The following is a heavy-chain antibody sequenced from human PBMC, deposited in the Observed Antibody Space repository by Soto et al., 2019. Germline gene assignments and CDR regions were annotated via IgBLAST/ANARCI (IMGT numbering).Heavy chain of an antibody. CDR1: GYSFTNYW. CDR3: ARVEWLSLAAWFVP. V-gene: IGHV5-51*01. CDR2: IYPDDSDT. D-gene: IGHD3-3*01. Sequence: GESLKISCKGSGYSFTNYWIGWVRQMPGKGLEWMGMIYPDDSDTKYSPSFQGQVTFSADKSINTAYLQWSSLKASDIAIYYCARVEWLSLAAWFVPSYQGTLVTVSS. J-gene: IGHJ5*02.